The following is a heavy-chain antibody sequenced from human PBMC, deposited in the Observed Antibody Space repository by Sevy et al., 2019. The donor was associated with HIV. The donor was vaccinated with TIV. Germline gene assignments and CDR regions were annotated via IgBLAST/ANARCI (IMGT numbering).Heavy chain of an antibody. CDR3: ARDLSKIMSIYYGMDV. CDR2: ISSSGNTI. Sequence: GGSLRLSCAASGFTFSSYSMNWVRQAPGRGLEWLSYISSSGNTIYYADSVKGRFTISRDNAKNSLYLQMNSLRGEDTAVYFCARDLSKIMSIYYGMDVWGRGTTVTVSS. CDR1: GFTFSSYS. J-gene: IGHJ6*02. D-gene: IGHD6-6*01. V-gene: IGHV3-48*01.